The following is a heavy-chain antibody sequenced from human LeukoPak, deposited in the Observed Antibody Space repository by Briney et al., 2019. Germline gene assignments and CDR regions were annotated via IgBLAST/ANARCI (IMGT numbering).Heavy chain of an antibody. CDR2: INPNSGGT. Sequence: ASVKVSCKASGYTFTGYYMHWVRQAPGQGLEWMGWINPNSGGTNYAQKFQGRVTMTRDTSISTAYMELSRLRSDDTAVYYCARALSHYGDYDFGYWGQGALVTVSS. J-gene: IGHJ4*02. D-gene: IGHD4-17*01. CDR1: GYTFTGYY. CDR3: ARALSHYGDYDFGY. V-gene: IGHV1-2*02.